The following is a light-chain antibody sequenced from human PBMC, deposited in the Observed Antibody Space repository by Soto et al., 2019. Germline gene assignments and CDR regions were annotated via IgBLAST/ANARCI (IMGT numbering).Light chain of an antibody. CDR1: QSVSSY. CDR3: QQYGDSSWT. J-gene: IGKJ1*01. Sequence: EIFMTQSPATLSVSPWEIATLSCRASQSVSSYLAWYQQKPGQAPRLLIYGASSRATGIPDNFSGSGSGTDFTLTISRLEPEDFAVYYCQQYGDSSWTFGQGTKVDIK. V-gene: IGKV3-20*01. CDR2: GAS.